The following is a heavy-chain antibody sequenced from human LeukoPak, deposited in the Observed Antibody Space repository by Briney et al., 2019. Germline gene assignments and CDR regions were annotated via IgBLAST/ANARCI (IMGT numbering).Heavy chain of an antibody. CDR3: AKDGYGSGSFNVLYYYYYGMDV. CDR2: ISYDGSNK. CDR1: GFTFSSYG. D-gene: IGHD3-10*01. J-gene: IGHJ6*02. V-gene: IGHV3-30*18. Sequence: GGSLRLSCAASGFTFSSYGMHWVRQAPGKGLEWVAVISYDGSNKYYADSVKGRFTISRDNSKNTQYLQMNSLRAEDTAVYYCAKDGYGSGSFNVLYYYYYGMDVWGQGTTVTVSS.